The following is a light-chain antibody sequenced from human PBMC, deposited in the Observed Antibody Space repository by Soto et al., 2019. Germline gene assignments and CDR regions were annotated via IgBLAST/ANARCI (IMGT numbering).Light chain of an antibody. CDR2: EVN. V-gene: IGLV2-8*01. J-gene: IGLJ1*01. CDR3: TSYAGGSNV. Sequence: QSVLTQPPSASGSPGQSVTISCTGTSSDVGGYNYVSWYQQHPGKVPKLIIYEVNKRPSGVPDRFSGSKSGNTASLTVSGLQAEDEADYYCTSYAGGSNVFGTGTKLTVL. CDR1: SSDVGGYNY.